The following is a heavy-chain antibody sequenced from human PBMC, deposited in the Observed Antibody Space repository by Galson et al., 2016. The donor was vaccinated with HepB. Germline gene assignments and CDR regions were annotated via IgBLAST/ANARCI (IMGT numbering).Heavy chain of an antibody. CDR1: GLIVSANY. Sequence: SLRLSCAASGLIVSANYLTWVRQAPGKGLEGVSVIYSDGRPYYSDSVRGRFTIPRDNAKNTVYLQMNSLRVEDTAMYDCARDLHVATAGGFDLRGQGTMVTVSS. CDR2: IYSDGRP. V-gene: IGHV3-53*01. J-gene: IGHJ3*01. D-gene: IGHD4-23*01. CDR3: ARDLHVATAGGFDL.